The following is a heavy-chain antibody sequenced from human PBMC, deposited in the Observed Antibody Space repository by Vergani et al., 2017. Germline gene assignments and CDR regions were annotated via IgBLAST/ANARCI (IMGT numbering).Heavy chain of an antibody. Sequence: QVQLQQWGAGLLKPSETLSLTCAVYGGSFSGYYWSWIRQPPGKGLEWSGEINHRGSTNYNPSLKSRVTISVDTSKNPLSLKLSSVTAADTAVSYCARGVGGVAGTAEYFQHWSQGTLVTVSS. CDR3: ARGVGGVAGTAEYFQH. V-gene: IGHV4-34*01. D-gene: IGHD6-19*01. CDR1: GGSFSGYY. J-gene: IGHJ1*01. CDR2: INHRGST.